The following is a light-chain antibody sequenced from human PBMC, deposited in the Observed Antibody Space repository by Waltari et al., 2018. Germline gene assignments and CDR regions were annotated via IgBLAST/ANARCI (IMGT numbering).Light chain of an antibody. J-gene: IGKJ1*01. CDR1: QSIGNW. Sequence: DIQMTQSPSTLSASVGDRVTITCRASQSIGNWLAWYQQKPGKAPKVLISKASTLQKGVPSRFSGSGSGTAFTLTISSLQPEDFATYCGQQYQYYPWTFGQGTKVEV. V-gene: IGKV1-5*03. CDR2: KAS. CDR3: QQYQYYPWT.